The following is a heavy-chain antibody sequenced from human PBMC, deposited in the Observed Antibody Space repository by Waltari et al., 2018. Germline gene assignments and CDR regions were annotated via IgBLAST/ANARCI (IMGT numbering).Heavy chain of an antibody. V-gene: IGHV1-2*02. J-gene: IGHJ5*02. CDR2: INPNSGGT. CDR3: ARDFVVVVAATNWFDP. CDR1: GYTFTGYY. Sequence: QVQGVQSGAEAKKPGASLKVSCKASGYTFTGYYMHWVRQAPGQGLEGMGWINPNSGGTNYAQKFQGRVTMTRDTSISTAYMELSRLRSDDTAVYYCARDFVVVVAATNWFDPWGQGTLVTVSS. D-gene: IGHD2-15*01.